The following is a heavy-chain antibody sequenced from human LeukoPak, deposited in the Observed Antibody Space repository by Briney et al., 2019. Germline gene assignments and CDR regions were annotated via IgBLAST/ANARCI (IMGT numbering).Heavy chain of an antibody. J-gene: IGHJ4*02. D-gene: IGHD2-2*01. Sequence: GGSLRLSCAASGFPFSAYAMHWVRQAPGKGLEWVAVLLDERRNNYANSVKGRFTISRDISKDTLYLQMDSLRAEDTAVYYCAKGPLRGTAAAIDYWGQGTLVTVSS. CDR3: AKGPLRGTAAAIDY. CDR2: LLDERRN. CDR1: GFPFSAYA. V-gene: IGHV3-30*02.